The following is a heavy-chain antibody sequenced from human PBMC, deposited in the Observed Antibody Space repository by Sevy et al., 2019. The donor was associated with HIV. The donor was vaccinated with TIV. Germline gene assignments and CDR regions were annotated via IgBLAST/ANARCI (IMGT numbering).Heavy chain of an antibody. Sequence: ASVKVSCKASGYTFTGYYMHWVRQAPGQGLEWMGRINPNSGGTNYAQKFQGRVTMTRDTSISTAYMEPSRLRSDDTAVYYCAREYSDYDFWSGYYTTYYYYYGMDVWGQGTTVTVSS. V-gene: IGHV1-2*06. CDR3: AREYSDYDFWSGYYTTYYYYYGMDV. J-gene: IGHJ6*02. CDR2: INPNSGGT. D-gene: IGHD3-3*01. CDR1: GYTFTGYY.